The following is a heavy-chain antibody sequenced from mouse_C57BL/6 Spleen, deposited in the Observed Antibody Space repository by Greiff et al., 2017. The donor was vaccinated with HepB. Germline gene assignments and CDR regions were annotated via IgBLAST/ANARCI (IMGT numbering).Heavy chain of an antibody. CDR3: ARASSGFAY. V-gene: IGHV1-69*01. D-gene: IGHD1-1*01. J-gene: IGHJ3*01. CDR2: IDPSDSYT. CDR1: GYTFTSYW. Sequence: QVQLQQPGAELVMPGASVKLSCKASGYTFTSYWMHWVKQRPGQGLEWIGEIDPSDSYTNYNQKFKGKATLTVDTSSSTAYMQLSSLTSEDSAVYYCARASSGFAYWGQGTLVTVSA.